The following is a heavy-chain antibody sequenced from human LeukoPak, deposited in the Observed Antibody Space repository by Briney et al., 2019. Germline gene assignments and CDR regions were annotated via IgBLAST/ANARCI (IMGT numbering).Heavy chain of an antibody. Sequence: GGSLRLSCAASGFTFSSYSMNWARQAPGKGLEWVSSISSSSSYIYYAGSVKGRFTISRDNAKNSLYLQMNSLRAEDTAVYYCARAAPNYGGNSWFDYWGQGTLVTVSS. D-gene: IGHD4-23*01. J-gene: IGHJ4*02. CDR2: ISSSSSYI. CDR3: ARAAPNYGGNSWFDY. V-gene: IGHV3-21*01. CDR1: GFTFSSYS.